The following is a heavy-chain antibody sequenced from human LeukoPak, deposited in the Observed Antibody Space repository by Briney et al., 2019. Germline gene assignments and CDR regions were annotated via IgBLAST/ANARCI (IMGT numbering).Heavy chain of an antibody. CDR2: ISWNSGSI. CDR3: ARDGYSPGRAHYFDY. D-gene: IGHD4-11*01. Sequence: SLRLSCAASVFTYDDYAMHWVRQAPGKGLEWVSGISWNSGSIGYADSVKGRFTISRYNPKNSLYLQMNSLKAEDTALYSCARDGYSPGRAHYFDYWGEGALVTVSS. J-gene: IGHJ4*02. CDR1: VFTYDDYA. V-gene: IGHV3-9*01.